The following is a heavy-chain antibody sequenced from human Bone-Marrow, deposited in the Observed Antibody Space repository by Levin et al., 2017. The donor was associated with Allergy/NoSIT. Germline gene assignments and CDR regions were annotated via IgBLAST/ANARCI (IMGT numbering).Heavy chain of an antibody. J-gene: IGHJ4*02. CDR3: ARMESFGARYFDY. Sequence: RKSGPTLVKPTQTLTLTCTFSGFSLTTNEMRVSWVRQPPGKALEWLARIDWDDDTFYNTSLKTRLTISKDTSKNQVVLTMTNMDPVDTATYFCARMESFGARYFDYWGQGILVTVSS. CDR2: IDWDDDT. CDR1: GFSLTTNEMR. V-gene: IGHV2-70*17. D-gene: IGHD3-3*01.